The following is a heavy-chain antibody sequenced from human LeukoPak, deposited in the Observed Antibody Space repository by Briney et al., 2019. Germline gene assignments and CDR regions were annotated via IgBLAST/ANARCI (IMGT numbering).Heavy chain of an antibody. Sequence: GGSLRLSCAASGFTFSNYGMNWVGQGPGKGLEWVSAISGSGDNTYYADSVKGRFTISRDNSKNTLYLQMNSLRAEDTAVYYCAKERGKYHPFDYWGQGTLVTVSS. CDR1: GFTFSNYG. D-gene: IGHD2-2*01. J-gene: IGHJ4*02. CDR3: AKERGKYHPFDY. CDR2: ISGSGDNT. V-gene: IGHV3-23*01.